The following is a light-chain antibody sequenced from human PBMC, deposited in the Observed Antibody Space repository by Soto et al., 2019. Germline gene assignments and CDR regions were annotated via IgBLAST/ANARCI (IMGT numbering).Light chain of an antibody. V-gene: IGKV1-6*01. Sequence: AIQLTQSPSSLSASVGDRVTITCRASQGISSYLAWYQQKPGKAPKLLIYAASTLHTGVPSTFTGSGSGTDFTLTINDLQPEDVATYFCLQDYDFPYTFGQGTKVDIK. CDR2: AAS. CDR3: LQDYDFPYT. CDR1: QGISSY. J-gene: IGKJ2*01.